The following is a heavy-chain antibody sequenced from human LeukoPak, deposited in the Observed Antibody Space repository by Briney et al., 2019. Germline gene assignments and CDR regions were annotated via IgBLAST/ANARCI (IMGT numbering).Heavy chain of an antibody. CDR1: GFSVGRSY. CDR3: ANGRAGPSGYYYMDV. CDR2: IYAGANT. Sequence: GGSLRLPCAASGFSVGRSYMTWVRQAPGKGLELVSEIYAGANTYYADSVKGRFTISRDNSQNTLYLQMNSLRVEDTAVYYCANGRAGPSGYYYMDVWGKGTTVTVS. D-gene: IGHD1-26*01. J-gene: IGHJ6*03. V-gene: IGHV3-53*01.